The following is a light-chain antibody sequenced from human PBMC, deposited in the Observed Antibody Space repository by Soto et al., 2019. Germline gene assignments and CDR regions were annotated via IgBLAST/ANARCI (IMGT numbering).Light chain of an antibody. CDR1: QNITKF. J-gene: IGKJ1*01. CDR2: VTS. Sequence: DIQMTQSPSSLSASVGDRVSVTCRTSQNITKFLNWYQEKPGKAPKVLIYVTSNLENGVPSRFSGNGSGTLFTLSISSLQPEDFATYYCQQTISAPGTFGPGTRVDVK. V-gene: IGKV1-39*01. CDR3: QQTISAPGT.